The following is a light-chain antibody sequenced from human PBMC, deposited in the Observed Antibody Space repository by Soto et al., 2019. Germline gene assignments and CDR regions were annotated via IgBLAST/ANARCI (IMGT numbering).Light chain of an antibody. V-gene: IGKV1-39*01. Sequence: DIPMTQSPSSLSASVGDRVTITCRASQSISSYLNWYQQKPGKAPKLLIYAASSLQSGVPSRFSVSGSETDFTVTISSLQTEAFANYYCQQSYSTPRFTFGPGTKVDIK. CDR3: QQSYSTPRFT. CDR2: AAS. CDR1: QSISSY. J-gene: IGKJ3*01.